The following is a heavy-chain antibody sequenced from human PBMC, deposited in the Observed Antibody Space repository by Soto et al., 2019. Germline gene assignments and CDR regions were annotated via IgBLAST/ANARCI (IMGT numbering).Heavy chain of an antibody. J-gene: IGHJ2*01. Sequence: DVQLLESGGGLVQPGGSLRLSCAASGFTFRSYAMSWVRQAPGKGLEWVSGISGSGISTHYADSVKGRFTVSSDNSKSRLYLQMNRLRAEDTAVYNCGKEPGGPAWYFDLWGRGTLVTVSS. CDR1: GFTFRSYA. D-gene: IGHD6-25*01. CDR2: ISGSGIST. V-gene: IGHV3-23*01. CDR3: GKEPGGPAWYFDL.